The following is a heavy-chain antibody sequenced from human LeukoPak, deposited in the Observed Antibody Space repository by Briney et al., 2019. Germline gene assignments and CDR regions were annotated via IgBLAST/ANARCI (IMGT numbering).Heavy chain of an antibody. D-gene: IGHD1-26*01. CDR3: AREAYSGSYGVFDI. Sequence: GGSLRLSCAASGFTFNSYTMNWVRQAPGKGLEWVSCITSSSSTIYYADSVKGRFTISRENAKNSLYLQMNSLRAEDTAVYYCAREAYSGSYGVFDIWGQGTMVTVSS. CDR2: ITSSSSTI. J-gene: IGHJ3*02. V-gene: IGHV3-48*01. CDR1: GFTFNSYT.